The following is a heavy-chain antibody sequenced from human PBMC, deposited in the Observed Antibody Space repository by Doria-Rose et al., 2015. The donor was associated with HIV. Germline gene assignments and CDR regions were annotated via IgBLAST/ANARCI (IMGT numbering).Heavy chain of an antibody. Sequence: QITLKESGPVLVKPTETLTLTCTVSGVSLSSPGMGVSWIRQPPGKALEWLANIFTDDERSYKSSLKSRLTISRGTSNSQVVLTMTDMYPVDTATYYCARIKSSRWYHKYYFDFWGQGTLVIVSA. CDR3: ARIKSSRWYHKYYFDF. V-gene: IGHV2-26*01. J-gene: IGHJ4*02. CDR2: IFTDDER. CDR1: GVSLSSPGMG. D-gene: IGHD6-13*01.